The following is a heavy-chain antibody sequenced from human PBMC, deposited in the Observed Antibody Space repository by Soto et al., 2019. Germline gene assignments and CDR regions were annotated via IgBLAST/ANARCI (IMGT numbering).Heavy chain of an antibody. D-gene: IGHD2-21*02. CDR3: TRDGRGLGRLSLFEY. J-gene: IGHJ4*02. CDR1: GFNFNSDY. V-gene: IGHV3-53*01. Sequence: PGESLKISCAASGFNFNSDYMNWVRQTPGKGLEWVASIYSGETTYYADSVRGRFTISSDKSKNTLYFQLSSLRIEDTAVYYCTRDGRGLGRLSLFEYWGQGVLVTVSS. CDR2: IYSGETT.